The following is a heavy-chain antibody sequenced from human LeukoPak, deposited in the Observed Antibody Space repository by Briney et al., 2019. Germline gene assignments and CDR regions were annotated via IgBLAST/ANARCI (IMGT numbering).Heavy chain of an antibody. Sequence: SQTLSLTCAISGNSVSSSTAAWNWLRQSPSRGLEWLGRTYYRSKWYHEYAVSVKSRISITPDTSKNLFSLQLNSVTPEDTAVYFCAGVDGQNFTEFWGQGTQVTVSS. D-gene: IGHD5-24*01. J-gene: IGHJ4*02. CDR2: TYYRSKWYH. CDR3: AGVDGQNFTEF. V-gene: IGHV6-1*01. CDR1: GNSVSSSTAA.